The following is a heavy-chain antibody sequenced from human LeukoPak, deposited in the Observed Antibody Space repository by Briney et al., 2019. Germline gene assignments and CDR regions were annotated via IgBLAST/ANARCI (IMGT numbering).Heavy chain of an antibody. CDR3: ARGHLVFAY. D-gene: IGHD6-6*01. J-gene: IGHJ4*02. CDR2: ISYSGST. Sequence: ASETLSLTCTVSGGSISSYYWNWIRQPPGKGLEWIGYISYSGSTNYNPSLKSRVTISLDTSKNQFSLKVSSVTAADTALYYCARGHLVFAYWGQGTLVTVSS. CDR1: GGSISSYY. V-gene: IGHV4-59*01.